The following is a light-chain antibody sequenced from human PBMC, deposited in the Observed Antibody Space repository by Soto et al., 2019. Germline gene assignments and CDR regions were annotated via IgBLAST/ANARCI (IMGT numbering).Light chain of an antibody. CDR3: CSYGGSYV. Sequence: QSAVTQPDSVSVFPEQSITMFRTVPRSGVGNLVSWYQLLPGKAPKVIIYEVSKLPSGVSNRFSGSKSGNTSFLTISGLQAEDEADYYCCSYGGSYVFGTGT. J-gene: IGLJ1*01. CDR1: RSGVGNL. V-gene: IGLV2-23*02. CDR2: EVS.